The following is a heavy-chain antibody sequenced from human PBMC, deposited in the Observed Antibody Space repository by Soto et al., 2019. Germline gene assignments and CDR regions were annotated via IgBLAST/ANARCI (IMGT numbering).Heavy chain of an antibody. CDR2: ISGSDDST. Sequence: GGSLRLSCAASGFTFSSYAMSWVRQAPGKGLEWVSVISGSDDSTYYADSVKGRFTISRDNSKNTLYLQMNSLRAEDTAVYYCAKRSSSVTFDYWGQGTLVTVSS. V-gene: IGHV3-23*01. J-gene: IGHJ4*02. CDR3: AKRSSSVTFDY. D-gene: IGHD6-6*01. CDR1: GFTFSSYA.